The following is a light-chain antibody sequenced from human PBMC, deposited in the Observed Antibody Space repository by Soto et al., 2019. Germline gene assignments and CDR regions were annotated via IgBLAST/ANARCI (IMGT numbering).Light chain of an antibody. CDR2: EVV. J-gene: IGLJ1*01. V-gene: IGLV2-8*01. CDR3: QSYAGSNTYV. CDR1: KSDIGVYDF. Sequence: QSVLTQPPSASGSPGQSVTISCTGTKSDIGVYDFVSWYQHHPGKAPRLVIYEVVQRPSGVPDRFSGSKSVDTASLTVSGLQAADEADYLCQSYAGSNTYVFGSGTKATVL.